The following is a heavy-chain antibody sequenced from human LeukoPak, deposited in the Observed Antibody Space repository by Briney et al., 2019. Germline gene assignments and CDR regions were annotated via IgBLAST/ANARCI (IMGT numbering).Heavy chain of an antibody. Sequence: SETLSLTCGVSGGSISSPNWWTWVRQPPGKGLEWIGEVNVLGNTNYNPSLESRVTISIDKSENHVSLKLTSVTAADTAVYYCAREGGPFRPLDYSGQGTLVTVSS. J-gene: IGHJ4*02. V-gene: IGHV4/OR15-8*02. CDR1: GGSISSPNW. CDR2: VNVLGNT. D-gene: IGHD2/OR15-2a*01. CDR3: AREGGPFRPLDY.